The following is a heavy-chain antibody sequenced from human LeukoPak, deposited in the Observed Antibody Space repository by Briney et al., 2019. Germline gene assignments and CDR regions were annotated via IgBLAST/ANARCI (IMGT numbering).Heavy chain of an antibody. J-gene: IGHJ4*02. CDR1: GGTFSSYA. D-gene: IGHD5-24*01. Sequence: ASVKVSCKASGGTFSSYAISWVRQAPGQGLEWMGRIIPILGIANYAQKFQGRVTITADKSTSTAYMELSSLRSEDTTVYYCARGDGYNFRIDYWGQGTLVTVSS. V-gene: IGHV1-69*04. CDR2: IIPILGIA. CDR3: ARGDGYNFRIDY.